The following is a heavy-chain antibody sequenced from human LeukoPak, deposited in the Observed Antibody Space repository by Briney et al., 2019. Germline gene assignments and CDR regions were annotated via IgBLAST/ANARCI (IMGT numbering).Heavy chain of an antibody. CDR2: IYHSGST. CDR3: ARGEGSYFDY. D-gene: IGHD3-10*01. CDR1: GGSISSGGYS. J-gene: IGHJ4*02. V-gene: IGHV4-30-2*01. Sequence: SQTLSLTCAVSGGSISSGGYSWSWIRQPPGKGLEWIGYIYHSGSTYYNPSLKSRVTISVDRSKNQFSLKLSSVTAADTAVYYCARGEGSYFDYWGQGTLVTVSS.